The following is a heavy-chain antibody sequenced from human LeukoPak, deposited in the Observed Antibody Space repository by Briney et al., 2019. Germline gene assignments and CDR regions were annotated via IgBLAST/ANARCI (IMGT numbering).Heavy chain of an antibody. V-gene: IGHV3-23*01. Sequence: GGSLRLSCAASGFTFSNYAMSWVRQAPGKGLEWVSAVSGSGGSTYYADPVKGRFTISRDNSKNTLYLQLNSLRAEDTAVYYCAKGWGPYCSGTTCIFDYWGQGTLVTVSS. CDR3: AKGWGPYCSGTTCIFDY. J-gene: IGHJ4*02. CDR2: VSGSGGST. D-gene: IGHD2-2*01. CDR1: GFTFSNYA.